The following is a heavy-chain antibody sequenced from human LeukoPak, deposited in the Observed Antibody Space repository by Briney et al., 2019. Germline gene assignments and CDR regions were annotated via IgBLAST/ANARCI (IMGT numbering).Heavy chain of an antibody. D-gene: IGHD5-18*01. CDR3: ARDLSPYTAMVYYYYYYMDV. V-gene: IGHV4-39*02. CDR1: GGSISSSSYY. J-gene: IGHJ6*03. Sequence: SETLSLTCTVSGGSISSSSYYWGWIRQPPGKGLEWIGSTYYSGSTYYNPSLKSRVTISVDTSKNQFSLKLSSVTAADTAVYYCARDLSPYTAMVYYYYYYMDVWGKGTTVTVSS. CDR2: TYYSGST.